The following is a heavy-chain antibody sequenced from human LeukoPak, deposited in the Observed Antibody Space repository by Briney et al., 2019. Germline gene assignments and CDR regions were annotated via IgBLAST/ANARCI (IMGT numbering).Heavy chain of an antibody. J-gene: IGHJ4*02. D-gene: IGHD6-13*01. CDR1: GGSISSSNW. V-gene: IGHV4-4*02. Sequence: SETLSLTCAVSGGSISSSNWWSWVRQPPGKGLEWIGEIYHSGSTNYNPSLKSRVTISVDKSKNQFSLKLSSVTAADTAVYYCARDSLVAAAGTQDYWGQGTLVTVSS. CDR3: ARDSLVAAAGTQDY. CDR2: IYHSGST.